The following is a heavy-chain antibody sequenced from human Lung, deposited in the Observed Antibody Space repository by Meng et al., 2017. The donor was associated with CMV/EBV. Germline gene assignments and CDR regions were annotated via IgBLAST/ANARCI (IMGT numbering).Heavy chain of an antibody. CDR1: GFRFSDYY. V-gene: IGHV3-69-1*01. CDR3: ARVLLEARGWYYQGMDV. Sequence: GGSXRLXXAASGFRFSDYYMTWIRQAPGKGLEWVSYVSSSYAVDYADSLKGRFTISRDNAKKSVHLQMNSLRAEDTAVYYCARVLLEARGWYYQGMDVWGQGTTVXVSS. CDR2: VSSSYAV. J-gene: IGHJ6*02. D-gene: IGHD6-19*01.